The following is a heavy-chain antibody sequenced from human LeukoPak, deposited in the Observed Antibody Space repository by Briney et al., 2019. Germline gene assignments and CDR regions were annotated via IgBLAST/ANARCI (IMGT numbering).Heavy chain of an antibody. D-gene: IGHD3-10*01. CDR2: IDWDDDK. V-gene: IGHV2-70*17. CDR1: GFSLSTSGMC. J-gene: IGHJ6*02. Sequence: SGPTLVNPTQTLTLTCTFSGFSLSTSGMCVSWIRQPPGKALEWLARIDWDDDKFYSTSLKTRLTISKDTSKNQVVLTMTNMDPVDTATYYCARIELGELLTGYYYYYGMDVWGQGTTVTVSS. CDR3: ARIELGELLTGYYYYYGMDV.